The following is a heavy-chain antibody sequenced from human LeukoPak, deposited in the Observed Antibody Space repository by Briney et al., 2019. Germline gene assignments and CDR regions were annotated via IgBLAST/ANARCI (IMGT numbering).Heavy chain of an antibody. CDR1: GYTFTGYY. CDR2: INPNSGGT. D-gene: IGHD5-18*01. CDR3: ARDLLGGYSYGFVSY. Sequence: ASVQVSCQASGYTFTGYYLHWVRQAPGQGLEWMGWINPNSGGTNYAQKFQGRVTMTRDTSISTAYMELSRLRSDDTAVYYCARDLLGGYSYGFVSYWGQGTLVTVSS. V-gene: IGHV1-2*02. J-gene: IGHJ4*02.